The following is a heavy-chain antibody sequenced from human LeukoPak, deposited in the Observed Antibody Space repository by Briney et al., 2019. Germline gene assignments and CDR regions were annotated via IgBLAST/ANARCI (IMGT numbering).Heavy chain of an antibody. D-gene: IGHD1-26*01. CDR3: ARHDPIVGTPDAFDI. Sequence: SETLSLTCTVSGGSLSSYYWSWIRQPPGEGPEWIAYIYYSGSTDYNPSLKSRVTISLDTSKNQFSLKLSSVTAADTAVYYCARHDPIVGTPDAFDIWGQGTMVTVSS. CDR2: IYYSGST. J-gene: IGHJ3*02. CDR1: GGSLSSYY. V-gene: IGHV4-59*08.